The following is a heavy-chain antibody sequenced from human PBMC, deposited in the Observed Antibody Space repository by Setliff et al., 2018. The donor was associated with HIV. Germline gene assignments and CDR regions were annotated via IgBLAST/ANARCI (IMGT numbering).Heavy chain of an antibody. J-gene: IGHJ1*01. V-gene: IGHV4-59*08. Sequence: SETLSLTCAVYGGSFSAYYWSWIRQPPGKGLEWIANIYYAGATNYNPSLKSRVTISIDTSKNQFSLKQKSLTAADTALYYCAGSPVVRGIEYFQQWGQGTLVTVSS. CDR1: GGSFSAYY. CDR3: AGSPVVRGIEYFQQ. D-gene: IGHD2-21*01. CDR2: IYYAGAT.